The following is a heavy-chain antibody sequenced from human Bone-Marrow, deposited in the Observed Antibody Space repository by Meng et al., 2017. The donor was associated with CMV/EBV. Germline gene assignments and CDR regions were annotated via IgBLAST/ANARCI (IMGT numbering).Heavy chain of an antibody. CDR1: GFTFSSYG. CDR3: ARESEEAIFGEGGYYYYYGMAV. V-gene: IGHV3-30*02. CDR2: IRYDGSNK. D-gene: IGHD3-3*01. Sequence: GESLKISCAASGFTFSSYGMHWVRQAPGKGLEWVAFIRYDGSNKYYADSVKGRFTISRDNSKNTLYLQMNSLRAEDTAVYYCARESEEAIFGEGGYYYYYGMAVWGQGTMVTVSS. J-gene: IGHJ6*02.